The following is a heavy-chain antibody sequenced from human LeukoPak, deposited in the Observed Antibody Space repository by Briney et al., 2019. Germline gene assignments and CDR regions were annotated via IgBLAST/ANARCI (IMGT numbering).Heavy chain of an antibody. V-gene: IGHV4-59*11. J-gene: IGHJ4*02. Sequence: PSETLSLTCIVSSGSINNHYWSWIRQPPGKGLEWIGYIYDSWNTNYNPSLQSRVTISMDASRNQFSLNLTSVTAADTAVYYCARDQIGYSLDYWGQGTLVTVSS. D-gene: IGHD2-2*02. CDR2: IYDSWNT. CDR3: ARDQIGYSLDY. CDR1: SGSINNHY.